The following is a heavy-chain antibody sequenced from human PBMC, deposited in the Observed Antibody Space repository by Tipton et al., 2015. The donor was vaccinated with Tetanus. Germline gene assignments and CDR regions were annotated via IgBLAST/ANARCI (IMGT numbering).Heavy chain of an antibody. Sequence: TLSLTCVVSGGSISRGDYSWSWIRQPPGKGLEWIGDISHSGSTYYNPSLKSRVTISVDTSKNQFSLRLNSVTAVDTAVYYCAKSDRVTRTSWYFHDWGQGTLVTVSS. D-gene: IGHD2-2*01. CDR2: ISHSGST. CDR1: GGSISRGDYS. V-gene: IGHV4-30-2*03. J-gene: IGHJ4*02. CDR3: AKSDRVTRTSWYFHD.